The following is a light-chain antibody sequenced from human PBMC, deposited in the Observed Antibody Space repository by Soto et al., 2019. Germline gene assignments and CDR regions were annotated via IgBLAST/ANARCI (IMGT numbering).Light chain of an antibody. Sequence: QSALTQPPSVSGSPGQSVTISCTGTSSDVGGYNGVSWYQQPPGTAPKLMIYEVSNRPSGVPDRFSGSKSGNTASLTISGLQAEDEADYYCSSYTSSSTFLWVFGGGTKVTVL. J-gene: IGLJ3*02. V-gene: IGLV2-18*02. CDR3: SSYTSSSTFLWV. CDR1: SSDVGGYNG. CDR2: EVS.